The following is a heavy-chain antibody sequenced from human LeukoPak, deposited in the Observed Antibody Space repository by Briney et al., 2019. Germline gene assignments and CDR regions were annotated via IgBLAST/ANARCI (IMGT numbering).Heavy chain of an antibody. CDR1: GYTLTSYG. CDR3: ARGYCSSTSCPDAFDI. CDR2: ISAYNGNT. D-gene: IGHD2-2*01. V-gene: IGHV1-18*01. J-gene: IGHJ3*02. Sequence: GASVKVSCKASGYTLTSYGISWVRQAPGQGLEWMGWISAYNGNTNYAQKLQGRVTMTTDTSTSTAYMELRSLRSDDTAVYYCARGYCSSTSCPDAFDIWGQGTMVTVSS.